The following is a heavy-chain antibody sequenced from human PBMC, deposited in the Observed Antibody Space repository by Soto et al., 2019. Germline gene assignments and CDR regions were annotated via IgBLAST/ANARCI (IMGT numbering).Heavy chain of an antibody. J-gene: IGHJ4*02. Sequence: QVQLVPSGAEVKKPGSSLKVSCKSSGGTFSSYAISWVRQAPGQGLEWLGGINPIFGTANYAQKFQGRVTITADESTSTDYMEMSSLRSEDKAEYYCSACSSAGRGGGERWGQGTLVTVSS. V-gene: IGHV1-69*01. CDR2: INPIFGTA. CDR1: GGTFSSYA. D-gene: IGHD2-21*01. CDR3: SACSSAGRGGGER.